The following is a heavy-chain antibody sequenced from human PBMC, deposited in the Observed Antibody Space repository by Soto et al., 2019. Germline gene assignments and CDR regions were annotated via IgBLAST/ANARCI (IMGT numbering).Heavy chain of an antibody. Sequence: PGGSLRLSCAASGFTFRTYAMSWVRQAPGKGLEWVSYISSSSSTIYYADSVKGRFTISRDNAKNSLYLQMNSLRDEDTAVYYCARDPYYYDSSGYFGDAFDIWGQGTMVTVSS. J-gene: IGHJ3*02. CDR3: ARDPYYYDSSGYFGDAFDI. CDR2: ISSSSSTI. CDR1: GFTFRTYA. V-gene: IGHV3-48*02. D-gene: IGHD3-22*01.